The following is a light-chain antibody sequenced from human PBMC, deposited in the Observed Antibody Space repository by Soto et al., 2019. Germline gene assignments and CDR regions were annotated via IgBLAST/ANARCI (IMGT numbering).Light chain of an antibody. CDR1: SSDIGAYDL. V-gene: IGLV2-14*01. J-gene: IGLJ3*02. CDR2: DVS. Sequence: QSALTQPASVSGSPGQSITISCTGTSSDIGAYDLVSWFQQHPGKAPKVMIYDVSIRPSGVSNRFSGSKSGNTASLTISGLQSEDEADYYCAAWDDSLNGWVFGGGTKLTVL. CDR3: AAWDDSLNGWV.